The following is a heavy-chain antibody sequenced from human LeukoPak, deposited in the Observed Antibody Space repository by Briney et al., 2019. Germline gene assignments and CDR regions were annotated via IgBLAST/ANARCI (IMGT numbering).Heavy chain of an antibody. CDR2: ISYDGSHK. CDR1: GFTFSGYG. Sequence: PGGSLRLSCAASGFTFSGYGMHWVRQAPGKGLEWVAVISYDGSHKYYADSVKGRFTISRDNSKNTLYLQMNSLRSEDTAVYYCAKALWSSGWSGRGGFHYYYGMDVWGQGTLVTVSS. D-gene: IGHD6-19*01. CDR3: AKALWSSGWSGRGGFHYYYGMDV. J-gene: IGHJ6*02. V-gene: IGHV3-30*18.